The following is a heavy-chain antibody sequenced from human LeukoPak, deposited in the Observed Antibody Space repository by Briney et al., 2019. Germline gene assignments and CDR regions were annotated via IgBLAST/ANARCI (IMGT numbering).Heavy chain of an antibody. CDR1: GGTFSSYA. V-gene: IGHV1-69*13. D-gene: IGHD3-10*01. J-gene: IGHJ5*02. Sequence: ASVKVSCKASGGTFSSYAISWVRQAPGQGLEWMGGIIPIFGTANYAQKFQGRVTITADESTSTAYMELSSLRSEDTAVYYCARAPYYSGSGSYYGDWFDPWGQGTLVTVSS. CDR2: IIPIFGTA. CDR3: ARAPYYSGSGSYYGDWFDP.